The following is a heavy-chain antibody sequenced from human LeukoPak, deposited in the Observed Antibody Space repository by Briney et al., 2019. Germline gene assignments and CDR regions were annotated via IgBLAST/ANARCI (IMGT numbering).Heavy chain of an antibody. Sequence: ASVKVSCKASGYTFTSYDINWVRQATGQGLEWMGWMNPNSGNTGYAQKFQGRVTMTRNTSISTAYMELSSVTAADTAVYYCASRPRLGAEYWGQGTLVTVSS. CDR2: MNPNSGNT. J-gene: IGHJ4*02. CDR3: ASRPRLGAEY. D-gene: IGHD3-16*01. V-gene: IGHV1-8*01. CDR1: GYTFTSYD.